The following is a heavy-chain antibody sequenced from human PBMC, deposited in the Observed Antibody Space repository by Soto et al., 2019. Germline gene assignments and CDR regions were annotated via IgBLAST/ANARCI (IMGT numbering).Heavy chain of an antibody. CDR3: ASLGFWSGSRLYYYYGMDV. CDR1: GFTFSSYG. D-gene: IGHD3-3*01. V-gene: IGHV3-33*01. J-gene: IGHJ6*02. CDR2: IWYDGSNK. Sequence: GGSLRLSCAASGFTFSSYGMHWVRQAPGKGLEWVAVIWYDGSNKYYADSVKGRFTISRDNSKNTLYLQMNSLRAEDTAVYYCASLGFWSGSRLYYYYGMDVWGQGTTVTVSS.